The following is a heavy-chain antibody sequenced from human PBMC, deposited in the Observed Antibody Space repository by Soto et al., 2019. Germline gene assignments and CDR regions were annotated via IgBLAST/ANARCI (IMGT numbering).Heavy chain of an antibody. Sequence: QVRLVQSGAALKNPGASVKVSCKASGYIFTNFPIHWVRQAPGRRLEWMGWINAANGDTGYSQKFQGRVTFTRDTSASIVYIEMSSLISEDTAVYYCARNDYYGSGWYYFHYWGQGTLVTVSS. CDR3: ARNDYYGSGWYYFHY. CDR1: GYIFTNFP. CDR2: INAANGDT. D-gene: IGHD3-10*01. J-gene: IGHJ4*02. V-gene: IGHV1-3*01.